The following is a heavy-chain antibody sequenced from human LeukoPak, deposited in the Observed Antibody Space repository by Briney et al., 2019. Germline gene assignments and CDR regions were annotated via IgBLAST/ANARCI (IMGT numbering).Heavy chain of an antibody. CDR2: VKSKTDGGTT. CDR3: TTDGGGKGFDP. V-gene: IGHV3-15*01. D-gene: IGHD3-16*01. CDR1: GFTFSNAW. Sequence: GGSLRLSCTASGFTFSNAWMSWVRQAPGKGPEWVGRVKSKTDGGTTDYAAPVKGRFTISRDDSKNTLYLQMNSLKTEDTAVYYCTTDGGGKGFDPWGRGTLVTVSS. J-gene: IGHJ5*02.